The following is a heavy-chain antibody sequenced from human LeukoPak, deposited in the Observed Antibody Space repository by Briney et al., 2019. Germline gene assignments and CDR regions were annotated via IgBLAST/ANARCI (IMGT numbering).Heavy chain of an antibody. V-gene: IGHV1-18*01. CDR1: GYTFTSYG. J-gene: IGHJ4*02. CDR2: ISAYNGNT. Sequence: GASVKVSCKASGYTFTSYGISWVRQAPGQGLEWMGWISAYNGNTNCAQKLQGRVTMTTDTSTSTAYMELRSLRSDDTAVYYCARDLRGYGSGRLLPDYWGQGTLVTVSS. D-gene: IGHD3-10*01. CDR3: ARDLRGYGSGRLLPDY.